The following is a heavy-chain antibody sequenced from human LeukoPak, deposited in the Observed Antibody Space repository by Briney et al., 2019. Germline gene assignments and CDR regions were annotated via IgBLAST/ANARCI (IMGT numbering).Heavy chain of an antibody. CDR1: GFTFSSYW. D-gene: IGHD5-24*01. CDR2: INSDGSST. CDR3: AKGRGDGYNYHVDY. J-gene: IGHJ4*02. V-gene: IGHV3-74*01. Sequence: PGGSLRLSCAASGFTFSSYWMHWVRQAPGKGLVWVSRINSDGSSTSYADSVKGRFTISRDNAKNTLYLQMNSLRTEDTALYYCAKGRGDGYNYHVDYWGQGTLVTVSS.